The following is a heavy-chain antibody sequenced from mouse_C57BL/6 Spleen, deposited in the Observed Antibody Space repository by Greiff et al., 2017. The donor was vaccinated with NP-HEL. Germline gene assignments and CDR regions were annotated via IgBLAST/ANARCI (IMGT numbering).Heavy chain of an antibody. CDR1: GFTFSSYG. Sequence: EVQWVESGGDLVKPGGSLKLSCAASGFTFSSYGMSWVRQTPDKRLEWVATISSGGSYTYYPDSVKGRFTISRDNAKNTLYLQMSSLKSEDTAMYYCARRRDGYFLDYWGQGTTLTVSS. V-gene: IGHV5-6*01. J-gene: IGHJ2*01. CDR3: ARRRDGYFLDY. D-gene: IGHD2-3*01. CDR2: ISSGGSYT.